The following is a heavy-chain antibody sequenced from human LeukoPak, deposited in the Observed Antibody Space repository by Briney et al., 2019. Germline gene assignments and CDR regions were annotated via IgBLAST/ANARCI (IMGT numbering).Heavy chain of an antibody. CDR1: GGSFSGYY. J-gene: IGHJ6*02. D-gene: IGHD1-26*01. CDR3: ARSWEVRRGYYYGLDV. Sequence: KPSETLSLTYAVYGGSFSGYYWSWIRQPPGKGLEWIGYIYYSGSTNYNPSLKSRVTISVDTSKNQFSLKLSSVTAADTAVYYCARSWEVRRGYYYGLDVWGQGTTVTVSS. V-gene: IGHV4-59*08. CDR2: IYYSGST.